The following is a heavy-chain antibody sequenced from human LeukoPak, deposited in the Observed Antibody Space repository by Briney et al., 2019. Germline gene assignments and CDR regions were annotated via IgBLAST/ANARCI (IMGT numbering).Heavy chain of an antibody. J-gene: IGHJ4*02. CDR1: GFTFSNYA. V-gene: IGHV3-48*01. CDR3: GGVGDTSY. D-gene: IGHD1-26*01. Sequence: PGGSLRLSCAASGFTFSNYAMSWVRQAPGKGLEWVSYIRSSSDTITYADSVKGRFTISRDNAKNSLYLQMNSLRAEDTAVYYCGGVGDTSYWGQGTLVTVSS. CDR2: IRSSSDTI.